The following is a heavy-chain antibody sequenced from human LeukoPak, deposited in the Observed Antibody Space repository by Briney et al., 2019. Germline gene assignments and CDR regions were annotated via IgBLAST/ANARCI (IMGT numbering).Heavy chain of an antibody. CDR1: GGSFSGYY. CDR3: ARVKPYCSSTSCYGIYYYYGMDV. V-gene: IGHV4-34*01. CDR2: INHSGST. D-gene: IGHD2-2*01. Sequence: SETLSLTCAVYGGSFSGYYWIWIRQPPGKGLEWIGEINHSGSTNYNPSLKSRVTISVDTSKNQFSLKLSSVTAADTAVYYCARVKPYCSSTSCYGIYYYYGMDVWGQGTTVTVSS. J-gene: IGHJ6*02.